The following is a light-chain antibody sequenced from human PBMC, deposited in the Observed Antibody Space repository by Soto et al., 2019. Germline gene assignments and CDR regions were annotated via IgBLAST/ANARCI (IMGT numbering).Light chain of an antibody. CDR2: KAS. Sequence: DIQMTQSPSTLSASVGDRVTISCRASETVNVWLAWYQQKPGKAPKLLSYKASSLEAGVPSRFSASGSGTELTLTISSLQPDDFATYYCQQYNSYPYTFGQGTKVEV. V-gene: IGKV1-5*03. CDR3: QQYNSYPYT. CDR1: ETVNVW. J-gene: IGKJ2*01.